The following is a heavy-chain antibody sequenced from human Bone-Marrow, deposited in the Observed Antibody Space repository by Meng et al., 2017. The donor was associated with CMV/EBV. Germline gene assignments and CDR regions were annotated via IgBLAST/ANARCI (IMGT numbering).Heavy chain of an antibody. V-gene: IGHV1-69*10. CDR3: ARVEMRGRRYLGMDV. CDR1: GGTFSSYA. Sequence: SVKVSCKASGGTFSSYAISWVRQAPGQGLEWMGGIIPILGIENYAQKFQGRVTITTDESTSTAYMELSSLRSEDTAVYYCARVEMRGRRYLGMDVWGQGTTVTVSS. J-gene: IGHJ6*02. CDR2: IIPILGIE. D-gene: IGHD5-24*01.